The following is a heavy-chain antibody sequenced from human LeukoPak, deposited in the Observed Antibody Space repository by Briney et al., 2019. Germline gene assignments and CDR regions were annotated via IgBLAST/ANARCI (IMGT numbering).Heavy chain of an antibody. J-gene: IGHJ6*04. CDR2: IYSGGNT. CDR3: ARDPGGQQLEYGMDV. D-gene: IGHD6-13*01. Sequence: GGSLRLSCAASGFTVSSNYMSWVRQAPGKGLEWVSVIYSGGNTYYADSVKGRFTISRDNSKSTLYLQMNSLRAEDTAVYYCARDPGGQQLEYGMDVWGKGTTVTVSS. V-gene: IGHV3-53*01. CDR1: GFTVSSNY.